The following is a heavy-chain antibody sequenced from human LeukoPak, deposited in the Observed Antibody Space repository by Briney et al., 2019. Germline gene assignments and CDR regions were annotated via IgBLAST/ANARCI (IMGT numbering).Heavy chain of an antibody. CDR1: GFTVSSNY. D-gene: IGHD5-12*01. CDR2: ISGSGGST. Sequence: PGGSLRLSCAASGFTVSSNYMSWVRQAPGKGLEWVSAISGSGGSTYYADSVKGRFTISRDNSKNTLYLQMNSLRAEDTAVYYCAKGRWLQLPIIDYWGQGTLVTVSS. V-gene: IGHV3-23*01. CDR3: AKGRWLQLPIIDY. J-gene: IGHJ4*02.